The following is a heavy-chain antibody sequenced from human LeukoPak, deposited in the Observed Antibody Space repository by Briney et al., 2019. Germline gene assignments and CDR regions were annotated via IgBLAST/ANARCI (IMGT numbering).Heavy chain of an antibody. J-gene: IGHJ4*02. Sequence: GGSLRLSCAASGFNFANHAMSWVRQTPGRGLEWVSAISGGGDITYYADSVTGRFTISRDNSKDTLFLQMHSLRPGDTAVYYCVREDTPATANYWGQGTLVTISS. CDR2: ISGGGDIT. CDR3: VREDTPATANY. D-gene: IGHD2-21*02. CDR1: GFNFANHA. V-gene: IGHV3-23*01.